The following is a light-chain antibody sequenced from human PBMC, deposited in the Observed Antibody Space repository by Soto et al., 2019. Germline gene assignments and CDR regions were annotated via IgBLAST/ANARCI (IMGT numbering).Light chain of an antibody. J-gene: IGLJ2*01. V-gene: IGLV2-14*01. Sequence: QSALTQPASVSGSPGQSITISCTGTSSDVGGYNYVSWYQQHPGKAPKLMIYDVSNRPSGVSNRFSGSKSGNTASLTISGLQAEDEADYYRSSYTSSSTLGHVVFGGGTKLTVL. CDR2: DVS. CDR3: SSYTSSSTLGHVV. CDR1: SSDVGGYNY.